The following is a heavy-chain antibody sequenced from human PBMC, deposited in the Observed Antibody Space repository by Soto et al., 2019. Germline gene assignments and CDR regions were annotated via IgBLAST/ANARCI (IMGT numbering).Heavy chain of an antibody. CDR2: ISLSSSSI. V-gene: IGHV3-48*02. Sequence: GASLRLSCSTPGFTFSTYSLNSVCLSPGKGLEWVSYISLSSSSIYYVDSVKGRFTISRDNAKNSLYLQMDSLRDEDTPIHFCERGCGGDCQDYFDYWGRGTLVTDSS. D-gene: IGHD2-21*02. CDR1: GFTFSTYS. J-gene: IGHJ4*02. CDR3: ERGCGGDCQDYFDY.